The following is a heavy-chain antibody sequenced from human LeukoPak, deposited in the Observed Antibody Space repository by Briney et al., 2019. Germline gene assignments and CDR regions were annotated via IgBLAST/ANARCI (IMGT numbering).Heavy chain of an antibody. CDR1: GHTFTAYY. J-gene: IGHJ3*02. CDR3: ARVTGQNNDAFDI. Sequence: ASVNASCKASGHTFTAYYIHWVRQAPGQGPEWLGWIYPNTGDTRFPQKFQGRVTMTRDTSISTAYMELTRLRCDDAAVYYCARVTGQNNDAFDIWGQGTMVTVSS. D-gene: IGHD2-8*02. V-gene: IGHV1-2*02. CDR2: IYPNTGDT.